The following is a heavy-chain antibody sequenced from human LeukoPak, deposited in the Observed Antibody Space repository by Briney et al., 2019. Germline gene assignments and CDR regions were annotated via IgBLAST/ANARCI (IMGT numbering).Heavy chain of an antibody. V-gene: IGHV3-21*06. D-gene: IGHD3-22*01. J-gene: IGHJ6*02. CDR3: ARPFYYDSNGGEGMDV. CDR2: IITSGTYI. Sequence: GGSLRLSCAASGFTFTRFNMNWVRQAPGKGLELVSSIITSGTYIYYVDSVKGRFTNSRDNPKTSLYLQMNSLRAEDTAVYYCARPFYYDSNGGEGMDVWGQGTTVTVSS. CDR1: GFTFTRFN.